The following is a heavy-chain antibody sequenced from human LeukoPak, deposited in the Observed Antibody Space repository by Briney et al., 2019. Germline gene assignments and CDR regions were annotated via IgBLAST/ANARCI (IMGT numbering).Heavy chain of an antibody. CDR3: ARDQVRGLSDY. V-gene: IGHV3-20*04. Sequence: GGSLRLSCAASGFTFDDYGMSWVRQAPGKGLEWVSGVNWNGVSTGYADSVKGRFTISRDNAKNSLYLQMNSLRAEDTALYYCARDQVRGLSDYWGQGTLVTVSS. CDR2: VNWNGVST. CDR1: GFTFDDYG. J-gene: IGHJ4*02. D-gene: IGHD3-10*01.